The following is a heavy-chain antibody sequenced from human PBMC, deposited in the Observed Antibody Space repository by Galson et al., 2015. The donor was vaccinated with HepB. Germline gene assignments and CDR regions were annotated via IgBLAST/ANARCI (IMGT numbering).Heavy chain of an antibody. J-gene: IGHJ3*02. D-gene: IGHD3-22*01. V-gene: IGHV1-18*04. Sequence: SVKVSCKASGYTFTSYGISWVRQAPGQGLEWMGWISAYNGNTNYAQKFQGRVTMTTDTSTSTAYMELRSLRSDDTAVYYCARDRPTMTDAFDIWGKGTMVTVSS. CDR1: GYTFTSYG. CDR3: ARDRPTMTDAFDI. CDR2: ISAYNGNT.